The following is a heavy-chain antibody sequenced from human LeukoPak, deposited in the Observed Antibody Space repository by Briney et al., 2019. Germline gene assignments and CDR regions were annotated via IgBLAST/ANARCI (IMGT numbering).Heavy chain of an antibody. Sequence: GGFLRLSCAASGFTFSNSWMSWVRQAPGKGLEWVANIKEDGSDKFYVESVKGRFSISRDNAKNSLFLQMRSLRVEDTAVYYCATGGEWRDYWGQGTLVTVSS. CDR3: ATGGEWRDY. V-gene: IGHV3-7*01. CDR1: GFTFSNSW. D-gene: IGHD3-3*01. J-gene: IGHJ4*02. CDR2: IKEDGSDK.